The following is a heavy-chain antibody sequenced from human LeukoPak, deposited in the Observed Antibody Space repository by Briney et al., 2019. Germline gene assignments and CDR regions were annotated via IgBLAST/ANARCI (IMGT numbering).Heavy chain of an antibody. CDR1: GFTFNDYV. D-gene: IGHD4-17*01. J-gene: IGHJ4*02. Sequence: PGRSLRLSCAASGFTFNDYVMHWVRQAPGKGLEWVALLSYDANIIYHDNSVKGRFTISRDNSENTLYLQMNSLRAEDTAVYYCAKDATYGDYAIDYWGQGTLVTVSS. CDR2: LSYDANII. V-gene: IGHV3-30*18. CDR3: AKDATYGDYAIDY.